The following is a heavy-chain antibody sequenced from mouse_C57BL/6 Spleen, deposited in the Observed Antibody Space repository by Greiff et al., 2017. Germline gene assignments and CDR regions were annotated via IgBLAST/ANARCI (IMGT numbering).Heavy chain of an antibody. CDR2: IDPSDSYT. D-gene: IGHD1-1*01. CDR3: ARVYGSSPWFAY. Sequence: QVQLQQSGAELVKPGASVKLSCKASGYTFTSYWMQWVKQRPGQGLEWIGEIDPSDSYTNYNQKFKGKATLTVDTSSSTAYLQLSSLTSEDSAVYYCARVYGSSPWFAYWGQGTLVTVSA. J-gene: IGHJ3*01. CDR1: GYTFTSYW. V-gene: IGHV1-50*01.